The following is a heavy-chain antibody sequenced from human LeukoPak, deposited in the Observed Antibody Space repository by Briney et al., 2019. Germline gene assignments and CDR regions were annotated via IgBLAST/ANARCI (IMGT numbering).Heavy chain of an antibody. D-gene: IGHD2-21*02. CDR1: GFTFSASW. V-gene: IGHV3-7*01. J-gene: IGHJ4*02. CDR2: IKEDASQI. Sequence: GGSLRLSCVASGFTFSASWMSWVRQATGKGLEWVANIKEDASQIGYIDSVKGRFTISRDNARNSVYLQMDSLRVEDTAVYYCVKDTWAVVTAILDYWGQGTLVTVSS. CDR3: VKDTWAVVTAILDY.